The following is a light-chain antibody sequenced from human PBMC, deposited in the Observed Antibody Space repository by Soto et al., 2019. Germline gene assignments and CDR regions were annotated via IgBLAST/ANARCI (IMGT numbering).Light chain of an antibody. V-gene: IGKV3-20*01. Sequence: EIVLTQSPGTLSLSPGERATLSCRASQSVSSSFLAWYQQKPGQAPRLLIYGASSRATGIPDRFSGSGSGTDFPLTISRLEPEDLAVYYCQQYGSSPRTFGPGTTVDI. CDR2: GAS. CDR3: QQYGSSPRT. CDR1: QSVSSSF. J-gene: IGKJ3*01.